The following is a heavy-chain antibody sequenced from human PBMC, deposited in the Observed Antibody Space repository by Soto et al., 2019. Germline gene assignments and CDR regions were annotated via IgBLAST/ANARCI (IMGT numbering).Heavy chain of an antibody. D-gene: IGHD2-21*02. Sequence: GGSLRLSCAASGFTFSNAWMNWVRQAPGKGLEWVGRIKSKTDGGTKEYAATVKGRFTISRNDSKNTPYLQMNSLKTEDTAVYYCTTDRCGGDCFTNTTIYYYGMDVWGQGTTVTVSS. J-gene: IGHJ6*02. CDR2: IKSKTDGGTK. V-gene: IGHV3-15*07. CDR3: TTDRCGGDCFTNTTIYYYGMDV. CDR1: GFTFSNAW.